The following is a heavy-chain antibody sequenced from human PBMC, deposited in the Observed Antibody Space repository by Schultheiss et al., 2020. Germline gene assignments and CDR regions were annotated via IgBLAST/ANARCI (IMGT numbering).Heavy chain of an antibody. CDR1: GGTFSSYA. D-gene: IGHD3-22*01. CDR3: ASHYYDSSGYFSY. J-gene: IGHJ4*02. CDR2: IIPIFGTA. V-gene: IGHV1-69*06. Sequence: SVKVSCKASGGTFSSYAISWVRQAPGQGLEWMGGIIPIFGTANYAQKFQGRVTITADKSTSTAYMELSSLRSEDTAVYYCASHYYDSSGYFSYWGQGTLVTVSS.